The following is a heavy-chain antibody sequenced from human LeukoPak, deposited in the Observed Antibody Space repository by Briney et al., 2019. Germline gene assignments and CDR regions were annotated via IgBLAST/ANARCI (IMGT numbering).Heavy chain of an antibody. CDR2: ISGYNANT. CDR3: ARGPARTSYYDTSTYHFDY. CDR1: GYTFSRYG. D-gene: IGHD3-22*01. J-gene: IGHJ4*02. V-gene: IGHV1-18*01. Sequence: GASVKVSCKASGYTFSRYGISWVRQAPGQGLVWTGRISGYNANTNYEQNLQGRVTMTTDTSTTTAYTELRSLRSDDTAVYYCARGPARTSYYDTSTYHFDYWGQGTLVTVSS.